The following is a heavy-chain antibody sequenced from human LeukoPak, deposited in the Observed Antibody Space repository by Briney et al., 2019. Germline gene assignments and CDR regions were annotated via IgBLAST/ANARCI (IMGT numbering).Heavy chain of an antibody. CDR1: GFPFSSYW. CDR3: VKDAWSANGVFDPFDI. V-gene: IGHV3-23*01. D-gene: IGHD2-8*01. CDR2: IEGDGRDS. Sequence: PGGSLRLSCVASGFPFSSYWMTWVRQAPGKGPEWVSTIEGDGRDSFYEDSVKGRFIISRDNSRNTLHLQMDSLRAEDSALYYCVKDAWSANGVFDPFDIWGQGTMVTVS. J-gene: IGHJ3*02.